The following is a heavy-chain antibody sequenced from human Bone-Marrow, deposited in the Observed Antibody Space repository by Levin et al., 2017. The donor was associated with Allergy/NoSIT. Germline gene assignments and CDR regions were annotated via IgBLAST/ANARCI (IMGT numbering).Heavy chain of an antibody. V-gene: IGHV3-23*01. Sequence: GESLKISCVASGFTFSSHAMSWVRQAPGKGLEWVSVISGSGGSTSYADTVKGRFTISRDNSKNTLYLQMNSLRAEDTALYYCAKDLFGVYHAYYFDYWGQGTLVTVSS. CDR3: AKDLFGVYHAYYFDY. J-gene: IGHJ4*02. CDR2: ISGSGGST. D-gene: IGHD3-10*02. CDR1: GFTFSSHA.